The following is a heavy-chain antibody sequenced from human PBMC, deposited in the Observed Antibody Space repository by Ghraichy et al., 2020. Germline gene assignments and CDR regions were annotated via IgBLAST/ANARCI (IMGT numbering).Heavy chain of an antibody. CDR1: GGSISSSY. J-gene: IGHJ3*02. Sequence: SETPSLTCTVSGGSISSSYWNWIRQPPGKALEWIAYIHSNGDTNYNPALKSRLTVSLDRPKNQFSLKLSSVTAADTALYYCARGYYDSSGYSSPFDIWGQGTMVTVSS. CDR3: ARGYYDSSGYSSPFDI. D-gene: IGHD3-22*01. V-gene: IGHV4-59*08. CDR2: IHSNGDT.